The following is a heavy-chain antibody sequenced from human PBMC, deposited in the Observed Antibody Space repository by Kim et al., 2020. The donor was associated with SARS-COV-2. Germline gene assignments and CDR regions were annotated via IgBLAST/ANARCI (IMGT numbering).Heavy chain of an antibody. D-gene: IGHD3-10*01. CDR1: GFTFSSYE. Sequence: GGSLRLSCAASGFTFSSYEMNWVRQAPGKGLEWVSYISSSGSTIYYADSVKGRFTISRDNAKNSLYLQMNSLRAEDTAVYYCARDMVRGVSNYWGQGTLVTVSS. CDR2: ISSSGSTI. CDR3: ARDMVRGVSNY. J-gene: IGHJ4*02. V-gene: IGHV3-48*03.